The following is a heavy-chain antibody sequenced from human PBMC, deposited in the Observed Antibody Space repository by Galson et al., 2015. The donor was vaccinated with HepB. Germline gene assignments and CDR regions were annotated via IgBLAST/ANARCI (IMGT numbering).Heavy chain of an antibody. J-gene: IGHJ4*02. CDR3: AKLGYGGNSVFDY. V-gene: IGHV3-30*18. D-gene: IGHD4-23*01. CDR1: GFTFSSYG. CDR2: ISYDGSNK. Sequence: SLRLSCAASGFTFSSYGMHWVRQAPGKGLEWVAVISYDGSNKYYADSVKGRFTISRDNSKNTLYLQMNSLRAEDTAVYYCAKLGYGGNSVFDYWGQGTLVTVSS.